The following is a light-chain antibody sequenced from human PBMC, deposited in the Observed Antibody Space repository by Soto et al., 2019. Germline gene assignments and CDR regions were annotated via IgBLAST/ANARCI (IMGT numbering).Light chain of an antibody. CDR1: RSDVGGYEY. CDR2: EVT. CDR3: SSYAGNKHV. V-gene: IGLV2-8*01. Sequence: QSVLTQPPSASGSLGQSVTISCTGTRSDVGGYEYVSWYQQHPGKAPKLMIYEVTKRPSGVPDRFSGSKSGNTASLTVSGLQAEDEADYYCSSYAGNKHVFGTGTKVTLL. J-gene: IGLJ1*01.